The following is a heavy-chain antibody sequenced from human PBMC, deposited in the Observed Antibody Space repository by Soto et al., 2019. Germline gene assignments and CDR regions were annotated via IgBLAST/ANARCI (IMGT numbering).Heavy chain of an antibody. D-gene: IGHD3-22*01. CDR3: ARGINMMVVVQSDAPDKYYFDS. V-gene: IGHV4-34*01. Sequence: KTSETLSLTCAVYGGSFSGYYWSWIRQTPGKGLEWIGEINHSGSNNHNPSLKSRVTISVDTSKNQFSLKLRSVTAADTAVYYCARGINMMVVVQSDAPDKYYFDSWGQGTLVTVSS. J-gene: IGHJ4*02. CDR2: INHSGSN. CDR1: GGSFSGYY.